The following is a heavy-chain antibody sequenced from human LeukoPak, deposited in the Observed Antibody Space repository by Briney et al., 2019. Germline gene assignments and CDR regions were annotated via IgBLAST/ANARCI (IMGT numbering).Heavy chain of an antibody. CDR1: GGSISSYY. Sequence: SETLSLTCTVSGGSISSYYWSWLRQPPGKGLEGIGYIYYSGSTNYNPSLKSRVTISVDTSKNQFSLKLSSVTAADTAVYYCARDVDYYDSSGYGRSWFDPWGQGTLVTVSS. D-gene: IGHD3-22*01. J-gene: IGHJ5*02. CDR2: IYYSGST. CDR3: ARDVDYYDSSGYGRSWFDP. V-gene: IGHV4-59*01.